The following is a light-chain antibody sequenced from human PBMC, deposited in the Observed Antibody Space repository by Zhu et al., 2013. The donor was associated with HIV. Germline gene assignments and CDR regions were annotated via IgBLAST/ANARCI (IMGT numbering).Light chain of an antibody. Sequence: SYELTQPPSVSVAPGQTARITCGGNNIGSKSVHWYQQRPGLAPGLVVFDDSDRPSGIPERFSGSNSGNTATLTISRVEAGDEADYYCQVWDTSSDHWVFGGGTKLSVL. V-gene: IGLV3-21*02. CDR1: NIGSKS. CDR2: DDS. J-gene: IGLJ3*02. CDR3: QVWDTSSDHWV.